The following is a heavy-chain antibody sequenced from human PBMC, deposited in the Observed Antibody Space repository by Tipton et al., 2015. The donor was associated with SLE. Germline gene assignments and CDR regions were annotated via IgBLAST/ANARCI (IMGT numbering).Heavy chain of an antibody. D-gene: IGHD2-2*01. V-gene: IGHV3-7*01. J-gene: IGHJ6*02. CDR1: GFTFSSYW. CDR3: ARELVVVPAAHGNYYGMDV. CDR2: IKQDGSEK. Sequence: SLRLSCAASGFTFSSYWMTWVRQAPGKGLEWVANIKQDGSEKYYVDSVKGRFTISRDNAKNSLYLQMNSLRVEDTAVYYCARELVVVPAAHGNYYGMDVWGQGTTVTVSS.